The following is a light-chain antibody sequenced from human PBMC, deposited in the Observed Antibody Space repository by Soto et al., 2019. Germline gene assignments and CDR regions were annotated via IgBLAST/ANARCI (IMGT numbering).Light chain of an antibody. V-gene: IGKV1-9*01. CDR3: QHLRTYPFS. CDR1: QDISTS. J-gene: IGKJ2*03. CDR2: PAS. Sequence: DIHLTQSPSFLSASVGDRVTVSCRASQDISTSLAWFQQKAGKVPQLLVYPASTLQDGVPSRFSGSGSGTYFTLTINNLQAEDFATYYCQHLRTYPFSFGPGTKLDIK.